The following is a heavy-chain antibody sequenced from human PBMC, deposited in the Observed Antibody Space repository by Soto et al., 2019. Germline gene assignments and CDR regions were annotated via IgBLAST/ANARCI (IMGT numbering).Heavy chain of an antibody. Sequence: ASVKVSCKASGYTFTSYAMHWVRQAPGQRLEWMGWISAGNGNTKYSQKFQGRVTITRDTSASTAYMELSSLRSEDTAVYYCARDAAYSSSWYVFHWFDPWGQGTLVTVSS. V-gene: IGHV1-3*01. CDR3: ARDAAYSSSWYVFHWFDP. D-gene: IGHD6-13*01. CDR1: GYTFTSYA. CDR2: ISAGNGNT. J-gene: IGHJ5*02.